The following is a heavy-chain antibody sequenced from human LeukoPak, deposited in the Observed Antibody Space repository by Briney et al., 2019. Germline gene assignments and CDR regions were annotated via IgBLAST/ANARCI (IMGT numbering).Heavy chain of an antibody. J-gene: IGHJ3*02. Sequence: SETLSLTCTVSDGSISSHYWSWIRQPPGKGLEWIGHFAYSGTTSYNASLKSRVTISVDTSKNQFSLTLTSVTAADTAVYYCARPRSSGWYGVYDMWGQGTMVTVSS. CDR3: ARPRSSGWYGVYDM. CDR2: FAYSGTT. D-gene: IGHD6-19*01. CDR1: DGSISSHY. V-gene: IGHV4-59*08.